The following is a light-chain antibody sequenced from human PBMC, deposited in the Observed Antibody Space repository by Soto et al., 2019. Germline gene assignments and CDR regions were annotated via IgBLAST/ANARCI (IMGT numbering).Light chain of an antibody. CDR3: QTWGTGIVM. J-gene: IGLJ3*02. V-gene: IGLV4-69*01. CDR1: SGHSSYA. Sequence: QLVLTQSPSASASLGASVKLTCTLSSGHSSYAIAWHQQQPEKGTRFLMKISSDGSHIKVDGIPDRFSGSSSGAEHYLTISSLLSGDEADYFCQTWGTGIVMFGGGTKLTV. CDR2: ISSDGSH.